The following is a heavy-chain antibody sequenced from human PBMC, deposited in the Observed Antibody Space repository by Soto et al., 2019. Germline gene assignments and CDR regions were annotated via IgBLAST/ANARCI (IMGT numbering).Heavy chain of an antibody. V-gene: IGHV1-69*06. CDR3: ARGRASGNHDY. J-gene: IGHJ4*02. D-gene: IGHD3-10*01. Sequence: QVQLVQSEAEVKKPGSSLRLSCRTSGGTFNSYTINWVRRAPGQGLEWVGGIMAIFDKRNYAQKFLGRVTITAEKSTGTAYRERSGLTVEDTAVYYCARGRASGNHDYWGQGTPVTVSS. CDR2: IMAIFDKR. CDR1: GGTFNSYT.